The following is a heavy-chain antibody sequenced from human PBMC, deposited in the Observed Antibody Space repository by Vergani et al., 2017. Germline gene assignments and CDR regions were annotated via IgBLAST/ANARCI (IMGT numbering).Heavy chain of an antibody. CDR2: IYSGGST. CDR3: ARESIAAGDAFDI. Sequence: EVQLVESGGGLVQPGGSLRLSCAASGFTVSSNYMSWVRQAPGKGLEWVSVIYSGGSTYYADSVKGRFTIPRDNSKNTLYLQMNSLRAEDTAVYYCARESIAAGDAFDIWGQGTMVTVSS. CDR1: GFTVSSNY. V-gene: IGHV3-66*02. D-gene: IGHD6-13*01. J-gene: IGHJ3*02.